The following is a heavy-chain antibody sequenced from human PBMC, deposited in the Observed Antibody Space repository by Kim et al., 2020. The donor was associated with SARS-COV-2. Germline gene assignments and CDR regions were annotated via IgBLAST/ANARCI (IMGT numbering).Heavy chain of an antibody. Sequence: DSVKGRFTISRDNAKNSLYLQMNSLRAEDTAVYYCARDLEQWIVQYAFDIWGQGTMVTVSS. CDR3: ARDLEQWIVQYAFDI. J-gene: IGHJ3*02. V-gene: IGHV3-7*01. D-gene: IGHD6-19*01.